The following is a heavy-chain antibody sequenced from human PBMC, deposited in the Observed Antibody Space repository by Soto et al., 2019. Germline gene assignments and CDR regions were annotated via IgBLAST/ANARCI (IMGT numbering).Heavy chain of an antibody. CDR2: IYSGSST. Sequence: EVQLVASGGNLVQPGGSLRLACAVSGLSVSSNSMTWVLQAPGKGLERVSDIYSGSSTYDADSVKGRFTISRDNAENRLYLQMNSLRVEDTAVYYCARETRSGYFDYWGQGTLVNVSS. CDR1: GLSVSSNS. J-gene: IGHJ4*02. D-gene: IGHD2-15*01. CDR3: ARETRSGYFDY. V-gene: IGHV3-53*01.